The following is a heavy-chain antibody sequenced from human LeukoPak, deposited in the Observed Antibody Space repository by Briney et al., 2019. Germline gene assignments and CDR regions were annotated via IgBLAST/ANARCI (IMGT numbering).Heavy chain of an antibody. D-gene: IGHD3-9*01. CDR2: INTDGSST. CDR1: GFIFSSYW. J-gene: IGHJ4*02. V-gene: IGHV3-74*01. CDR3: TRETYYDILTGYYIDYFDY. Sequence: PGGSLRLSCAASGFIFSSYWMHWVRHAPGKGLAWVSRINTDGSSTSYADSVKGRFTISRDNAKNSLYLQMNSLRAEDTAVYYCTRETYYDILTGYYIDYFDYWGQGTLVTVSS.